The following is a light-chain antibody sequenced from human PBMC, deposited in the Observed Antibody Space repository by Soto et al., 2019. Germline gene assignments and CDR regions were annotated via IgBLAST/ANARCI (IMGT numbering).Light chain of an antibody. V-gene: IGLV1-44*01. Sequence: QSVLTQSPSASGPPGQRVVISCSGSDSNIGSNVVNWYQQFPGTAPKLRIYTYKRRPSGVPDRFSGYKSGTSASLVISGLQSEDEADYYCATWDDRLRGYVFGTGTKVTVL. J-gene: IGLJ1*01. CDR3: ATWDDRLRGYV. CDR1: DSNIGSNV. CDR2: TYK.